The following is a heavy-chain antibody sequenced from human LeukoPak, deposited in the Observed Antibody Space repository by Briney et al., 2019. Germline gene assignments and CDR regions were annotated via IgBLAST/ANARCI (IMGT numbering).Heavy chain of an antibody. V-gene: IGHV3-9*01. CDR1: AFTFADYA. Sequence: GRSLRPSCAASAFTFADYAMHWDRHAQGEGLEWVSGISWNGGSIGYTGSVKGRITISRDNAKNSLYLQMNSLRAEDTALYYCAKDMGLVRGVFDYWGQGTLVTVSS. CDR3: AKDMGLVRGVFDY. D-gene: IGHD3-10*01. CDR2: ISWNGGSI. J-gene: IGHJ4*02.